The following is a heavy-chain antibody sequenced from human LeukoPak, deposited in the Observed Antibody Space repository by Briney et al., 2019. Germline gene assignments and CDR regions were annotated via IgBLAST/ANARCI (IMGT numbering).Heavy chain of an antibody. Sequence: PGGSLRLSCAASGFTFSSYSMNWVRQAPGKGLEWVSYISSSSSTIYYADSVKGRFTISRDNAKNSLYLQMNSLRAEDTAVYYCARDFEATVTTLNDPYYFDYWGQGTLVTVSS. V-gene: IGHV3-48*01. D-gene: IGHD4-17*01. CDR2: ISSSSSTI. CDR3: ARDFEATVTTLNDPYYFDY. CDR1: GFTFSSYS. J-gene: IGHJ4*02.